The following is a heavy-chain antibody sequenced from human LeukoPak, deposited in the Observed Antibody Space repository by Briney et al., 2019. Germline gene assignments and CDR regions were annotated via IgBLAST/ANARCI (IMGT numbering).Heavy chain of an antibody. Sequence: PSETLSLTCTVSGGSISSSSYYWGWIRQPPGKGLEWIGSIYYSGSTYYNPSLKSRVTISVDTSKNQFSLKLSSVTAADTAVYYCARHGGSGWYWGQGTLVTVSS. J-gene: IGHJ4*02. CDR1: GGSISSSSYY. D-gene: IGHD6-19*01. CDR3: ARHGGSGWY. CDR2: IYYSGST. V-gene: IGHV4-39*01.